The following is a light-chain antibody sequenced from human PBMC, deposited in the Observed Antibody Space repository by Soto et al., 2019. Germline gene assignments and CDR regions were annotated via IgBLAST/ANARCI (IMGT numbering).Light chain of an antibody. CDR1: QSITNR. V-gene: IGKV1-5*01. CDR3: QHYGGMWT. CDR2: DAS. J-gene: IGKJ1*01. Sequence: DIQMTQSPSTLSASVGDRVTITCRASQSITNRLAWYQQKPGKAPKVLIYDASNLEYGVPSRFSGSGFGTEFILTISSLQPDDFATYCCQHYGGMWTFXQGTKVDIK.